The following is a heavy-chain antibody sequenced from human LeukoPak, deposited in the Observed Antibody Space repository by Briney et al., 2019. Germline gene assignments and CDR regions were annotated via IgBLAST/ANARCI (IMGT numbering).Heavy chain of an antibody. J-gene: IGHJ4*02. CDR1: GFTFSNNG. CDR2: ISDGGDTT. Sequence: GGSLRLSCAAPGFTFSNNGMTWVRQAPGKGMEWVTGISDGGDTTYDAGSVKVRFTVSRDNSKDILYLQMNSLRAEDTAIYYCAKTQGFFDHWGQGSLVTVSS. V-gene: IGHV3-23*01. CDR3: AKTQGFFDH.